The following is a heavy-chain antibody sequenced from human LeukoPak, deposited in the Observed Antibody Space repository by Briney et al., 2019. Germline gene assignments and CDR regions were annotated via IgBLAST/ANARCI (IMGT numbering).Heavy chain of an antibody. D-gene: IGHD3-9*01. CDR3: ARGILYYDILTGYLLYYFDY. Sequence: SETLSLTCTVSGGSISSGSYYWSWIRQPAGKGLEWIGRIYTSGSTNYNPSLKSRVTISVDTSKNQFSLKLSCVTAADTAVYYCARGILYYDILTGYLLYYFDYWGQGTLVTVSS. J-gene: IGHJ4*02. V-gene: IGHV4-61*02. CDR2: IYTSGST. CDR1: GGSISSGSYY.